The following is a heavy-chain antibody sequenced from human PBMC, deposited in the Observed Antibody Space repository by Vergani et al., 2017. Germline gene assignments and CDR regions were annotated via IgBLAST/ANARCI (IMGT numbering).Heavy chain of an antibody. J-gene: IGHJ4*02. Sequence: QVQLVQSGAEVKKPGSSVKVSCKASGGTFSSYAISWVRQAPGQGLEWMGGISAYNGNTNYAQKLQGRVTMTTDTSTSTAYMELRSLRSDDTAVYYCRFSDSSSWYEGDYWGQGTLVTVSS. CDR2: ISAYNGNT. CDR3: RFSDSSSWYEGDY. V-gene: IGHV1-18*01. D-gene: IGHD6-13*01. CDR1: GGTFSSYA.